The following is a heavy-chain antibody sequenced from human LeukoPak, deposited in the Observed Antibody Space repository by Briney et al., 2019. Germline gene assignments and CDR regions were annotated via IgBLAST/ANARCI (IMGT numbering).Heavy chain of an antibody. CDR2: INPNSGGT. CDR1: GYTSTGYY. Sequence: GASVKVSCKASGYTSTGYYMHWVRQAPGQGLEWMGWINPNSGGTNYAQKFQGRVTMTRDTSISTAYMELSRLRSDDTAVYYCARVAPLRLGELSFLRFWDYWGQGTLVTVSS. D-gene: IGHD3-16*02. CDR3: ARVAPLRLGELSFLRFWDY. J-gene: IGHJ4*02. V-gene: IGHV1-2*02.